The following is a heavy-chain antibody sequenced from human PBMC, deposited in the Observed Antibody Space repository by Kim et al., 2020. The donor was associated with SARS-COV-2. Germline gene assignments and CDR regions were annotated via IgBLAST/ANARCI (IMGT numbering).Heavy chain of an antibody. J-gene: IGHJ6*02. CDR1: GFTFSIYT. CDR3: ARDCSSMVCADPFHGMDV. Sequence: GGSLRLSCAASGFTFSIYTMSWVRQTPQKGLEWVSLINNDHAIVYADSVKGRLTITRDNDKNSVYLQMTSLRAEDTAVYYCARDCSSMVCADPFHGMDVWGQGTTVTVSS. V-gene: IGHV3-21*01. D-gene: IGHD2-2*01. CDR2: INNDHAI.